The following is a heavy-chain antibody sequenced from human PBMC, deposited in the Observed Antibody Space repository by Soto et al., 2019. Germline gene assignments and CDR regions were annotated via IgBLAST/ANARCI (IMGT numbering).Heavy chain of an antibody. D-gene: IGHD3-10*01. Sequence: QVQLQESGPGLVKPSQTLSLTCTVSGGSISSGGYYWSWIRQHPGKALEWIGYISCSGSTYYNPSLKSRVTITVDTSKNQFSLKLSSVTAADTAVYYCARDSTTPTTFGELQYPEYFDYWGQGTLVTVSS. CDR2: ISCSGST. V-gene: IGHV4-31*03. CDR3: ARDSTTPTTFGELQYPEYFDY. J-gene: IGHJ4*02. CDR1: GGSISSGGYY.